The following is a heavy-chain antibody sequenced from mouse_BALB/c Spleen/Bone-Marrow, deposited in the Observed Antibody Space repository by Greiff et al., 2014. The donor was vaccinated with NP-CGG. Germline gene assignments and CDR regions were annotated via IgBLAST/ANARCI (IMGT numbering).Heavy chain of an antibody. CDR1: GYTFTSYT. CDR3: ALADWDIGGPFAY. Sequence: QVQLQQSGAELARPGASVKMSCKASGYTFTSYTVHWGKQRPGQGLEWIGYINPSSGYTNYNQKFKDKATLTADKSSSTAYMQLSSLTSEDSAVYYCALADWDIGGPFAYWGQGTLVTVSA. CDR2: INPSSGYT. D-gene: IGHD4-1*01. V-gene: IGHV1-4*01. J-gene: IGHJ3*01.